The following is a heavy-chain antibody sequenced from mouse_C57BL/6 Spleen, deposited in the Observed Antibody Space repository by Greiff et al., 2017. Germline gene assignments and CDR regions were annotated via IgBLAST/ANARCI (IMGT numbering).Heavy chain of an antibody. J-gene: IGHJ4*01. D-gene: IGHD2-4*01. CDR1: GYTFTDYY. CDR3: ARSEYENYYAMDY. CDR2: IYPGSGNT. V-gene: IGHV1-76*01. Sequence: QVQLQQSGAELVRPGASVKLSCKASGYTFTDYYINWVKQRPGQGLEWIARIYPGSGNTYYNEKFKGKATLTAEKSSSTAYMQLSSLTSEDSAVYFCARSEYENYYAMDYWGQGTSVTVSS.